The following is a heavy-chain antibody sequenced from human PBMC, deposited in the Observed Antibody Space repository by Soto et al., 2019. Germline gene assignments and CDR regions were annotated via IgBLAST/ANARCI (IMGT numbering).Heavy chain of an antibody. CDR1: GGSISSGGYY. D-gene: IGHD3-16*01. Sequence: QVQLQESGPGLVKPSQTLSLTCTVSGGSISSGGYYWSWIRQHPGKGLEWIGYIYYSGSTYYNPSLKSRVTVSVDTAKTQSSLKLSSVTAADTAVYYCARVGGINWFDPWGQGTLVTVSS. V-gene: IGHV4-31*03. J-gene: IGHJ5*02. CDR2: IYYSGST. CDR3: ARVGGINWFDP.